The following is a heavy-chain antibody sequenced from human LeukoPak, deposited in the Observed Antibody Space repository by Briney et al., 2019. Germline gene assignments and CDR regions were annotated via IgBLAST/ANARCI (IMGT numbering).Heavy chain of an antibody. CDR1: GSTFSNAG. D-gene: IGHD3-22*01. CDR3: ARDDSTGYLYFDH. V-gene: IGHV3-7*05. CDR2: VKEDGSEK. Sequence: PGGSLRPSLAPSGSTFSNAGMSWARQAPGKGLEWVANVKEDGSEKYYVDSVKGRFTISRDNAKNSLYLQMNSLRAEDTAVYYCARDDSTGYLYFDHWGQGTRVTVSS. J-gene: IGHJ4*02.